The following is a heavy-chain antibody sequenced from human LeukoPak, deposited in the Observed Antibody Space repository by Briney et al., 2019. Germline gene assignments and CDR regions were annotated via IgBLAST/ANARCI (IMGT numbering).Heavy chain of an antibody. CDR3: AKDYYDSSGYSHFDY. D-gene: IGHD3-22*01. V-gene: IGHV3-23*01. CDR2: ISGSGGST. J-gene: IGHJ4*02. Sequence: GGSLRLSCAISGFTFSSYAMSWVRQARGKGLEWVSVISGSGGSTYYADAVKGRFTISRDNSKNTLYLQMNSLRAEDTAVYYCAKDYYDSSGYSHFDYWGQGTLVTVSS. CDR1: GFTFSSYA.